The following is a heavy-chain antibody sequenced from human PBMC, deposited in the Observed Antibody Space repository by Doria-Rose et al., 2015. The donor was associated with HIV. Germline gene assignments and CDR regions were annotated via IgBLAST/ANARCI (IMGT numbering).Heavy chain of an antibody. V-gene: IGHV4-34*01. CDR1: GGSFSGYY. D-gene: IGHD1-7*01. CDR2: INHSGST. CDR3: ATALKLELPPGGWFDP. J-gene: IGHJ5*02. Sequence: QVQLQQWGAGLLKPSETLSLACAVYGGSFSGYYWSWIRQPPGKGLEWIGEINHSGSTNYNPSLKSRVTISVDTSKNQFSLNLSSVTAADTAVYYCATALKLELPPGGWFDPWGRGTLVTVSS.